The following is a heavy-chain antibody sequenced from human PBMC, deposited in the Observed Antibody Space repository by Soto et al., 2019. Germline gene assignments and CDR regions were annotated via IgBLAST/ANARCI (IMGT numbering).Heavy chain of an antibody. CDR1: EFTFSSYA. CDR2: ISGSGGST. D-gene: IGHD4-17*01. CDR3: ARGGLRAYWIDP. Sequence: GGPLRHSCAAAEFTFSSYAMSCVRQAPGKGLEWVSAISGSGGSTYYADSVKGRFTISRDNSKNTLYLQMNSLRAEDTAVYYCARGGLRAYWIDPWGQGTLVTVSS. J-gene: IGHJ5*02. V-gene: IGHV3-23*01.